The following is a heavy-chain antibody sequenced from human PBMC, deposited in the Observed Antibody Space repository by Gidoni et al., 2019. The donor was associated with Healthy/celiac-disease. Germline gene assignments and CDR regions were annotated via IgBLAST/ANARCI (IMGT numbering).Heavy chain of an antibody. D-gene: IGHD4-4*01. Sequence: EVQLVESGGGLIKPGGSLRLSCAASGFTFSNAWMSWVRQAPGKGLEWVGRIKSKTDGGTTDYAAPVKSRFTITRDDSKNTLYLQMNSLKTEDTAVYYCTAPLTTTALDYWGQGTLVTVSS. CDR3: TAPLTTTALDY. CDR2: IKSKTDGGTT. V-gene: IGHV3-15*01. J-gene: IGHJ4*02. CDR1: GFTFSNAW.